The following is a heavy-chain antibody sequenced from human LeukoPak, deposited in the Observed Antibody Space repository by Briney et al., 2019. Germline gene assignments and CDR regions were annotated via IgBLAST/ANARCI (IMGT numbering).Heavy chain of an antibody. CDR2: INPSGGST. D-gene: IGHD3-22*01. V-gene: IGHV1-46*01. CDR1: GYTFTSYY. CDR3: AREAYYYDSSGYTALDY. Sequence: ASVKVSCKASGYTFTSYYMHWVRQAPGQGLGWMGIINPSGGSTSYAQKFQGRVTMTRDTSTSTVYMELSSLRSEDTAVYYCAREAYYYDSSGYTALDYWGQGTLVTVSS. J-gene: IGHJ4*02.